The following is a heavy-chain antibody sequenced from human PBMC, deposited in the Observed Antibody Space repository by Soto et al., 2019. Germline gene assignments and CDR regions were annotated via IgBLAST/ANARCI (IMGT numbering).Heavy chain of an antibody. CDR1: GFTVSNNY. D-gene: IGHD3-10*01. J-gene: IGHJ4*02. V-gene: IGHV3-53*01. Sequence: EVPLVESGGGLIQPGGSLRLSCAVSGFTVSNNYMSWVRQAPGKGLEGVSVIYSGGYTAYGDSVKGRFTISRDNSKNLHNLQMRSGGGDEPGVVYFGRDAGGGGYWGQGTLVTVSS. CDR2: IYSGGYT. CDR3: GRDAGGGGY.